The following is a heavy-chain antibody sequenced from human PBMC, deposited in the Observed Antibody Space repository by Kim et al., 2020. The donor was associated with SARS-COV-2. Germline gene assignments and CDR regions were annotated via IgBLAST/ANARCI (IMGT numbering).Heavy chain of an antibody. D-gene: IGHD3-10*01. Sequence: TYYADAVEGSFTLSSDISKNTVFLQMSSLRPEDTAVYYCANQLWFGELGSCWGQGTQVTVAS. CDR2: T. V-gene: IGHV3-64D*06. CDR3: ANQLWFGELGSC. J-gene: IGHJ4*02.